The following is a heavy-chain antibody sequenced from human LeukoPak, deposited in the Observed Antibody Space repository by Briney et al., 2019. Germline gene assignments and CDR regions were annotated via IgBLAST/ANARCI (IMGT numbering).Heavy chain of an antibody. Sequence: ASVKVSCKASGYTFTSYAMNRVRQAPGQGLEWMGWINTNTGNPTYAQGFTGRFVFSLDTSVSTAYLQISSLKAEDTAVYYCARWGWGTAVAARRNPYYYYGMDVWGQGTTVTVSS. CDR1: GYTFTSYA. CDR3: ARWGWGTAVAARRNPYYYYGMDV. J-gene: IGHJ6*02. D-gene: IGHD6-19*01. V-gene: IGHV7-4-1*02. CDR2: INTNTGNP.